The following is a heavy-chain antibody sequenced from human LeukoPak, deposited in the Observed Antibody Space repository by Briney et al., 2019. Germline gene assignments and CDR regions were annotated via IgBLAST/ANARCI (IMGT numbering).Heavy chain of an antibody. CDR1: GFTSSSYS. D-gene: IGHD4-17*01. J-gene: IGHJ4*02. CDR2: ISSSSSYI. V-gene: IGHV3-21*01. CDR3: ARDYGDQGYFDY. Sequence: GGSLRLSCVASGFTSSSYSMNWVRQAPGKGLEWVSSISSSSSYIYYADSVKGRFTISRDNAKNSLYLQMNSLRAEDTAVYYCARDYGDQGYFDYWGQGTLDTVSS.